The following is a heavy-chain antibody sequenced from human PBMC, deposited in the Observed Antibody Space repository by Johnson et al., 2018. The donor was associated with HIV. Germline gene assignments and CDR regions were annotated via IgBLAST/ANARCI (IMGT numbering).Heavy chain of an antibody. Sequence: QVQLVESGGGVVQPGRSLRLSCAASGFTFSNYALHWVRQAPGKGLEWVAVILYDGSNKYYADSVKGRFTISRDNSKNTLYLQMNSLRAEDTAVYYCARSTVTTFIVFDIWGQGTMVTVSS. J-gene: IGHJ3*02. CDR2: ILYDGSNK. V-gene: IGHV3-30*04. CDR1: GFTFSNYA. D-gene: IGHD4-17*01. CDR3: ARSTVTTFIVFDI.